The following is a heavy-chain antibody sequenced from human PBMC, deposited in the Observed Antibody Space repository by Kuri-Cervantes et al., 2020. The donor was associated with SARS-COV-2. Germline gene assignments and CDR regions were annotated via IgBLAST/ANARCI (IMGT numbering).Heavy chain of an antibody. CDR2: INPNSGGT. J-gene: IGHJ4*02. Sequence: ASVKVSCKIRGSELGMNWVRQATGQGLEWMGWINPNSGGTNYAQKFQGRVTMTRDTSISTAYMELSRLRSDDTAVYYCARGNFPPYDFWSGYYTYYFDYWGQGTLVTVSS. CDR3: ARGNFPPYDFWSGYYTYYFDY. V-gene: IGHV1-2*02. D-gene: IGHD3-3*01. CDR1: GSELG.